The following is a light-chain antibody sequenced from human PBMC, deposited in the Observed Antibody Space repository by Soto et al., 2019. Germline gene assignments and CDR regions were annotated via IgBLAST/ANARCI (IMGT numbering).Light chain of an antibody. CDR1: SSDVGGYNY. V-gene: IGLV2-14*01. J-gene: IGLJ1*01. Sequence: QSALTQPASVSGSPGQSITISCTGTSSDVGGYNYVSWSQQHPGKPPQLMIYEDSKRPSGVSNRFSGSKSGNTASLTISGLQAEDEADYYCSSYTSSSTYVFGTGTKLTVL. CDR2: EDS. CDR3: SSYTSSSTYV.